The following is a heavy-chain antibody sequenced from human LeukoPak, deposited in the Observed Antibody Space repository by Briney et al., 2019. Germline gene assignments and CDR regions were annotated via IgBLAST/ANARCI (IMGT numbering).Heavy chain of an antibody. CDR3: ARGPSSGWHKADY. CDR1: GYTYTSYS. Sequence: ASVKVSCKASGYTYTSYSINWVRQAPGQGLEWMGWISSYNGNTNYAQKLQGRVTMTTDTSTSTAYMELRSLRSDDTAVYYCARGPSSGWHKADYWGQGTLVTASS. D-gene: IGHD6-19*01. J-gene: IGHJ4*02. CDR2: ISSYNGNT. V-gene: IGHV1-18*01.